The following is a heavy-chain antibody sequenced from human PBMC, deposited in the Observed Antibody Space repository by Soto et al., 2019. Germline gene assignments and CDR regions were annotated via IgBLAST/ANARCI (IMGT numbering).Heavy chain of an antibody. D-gene: IGHD1-7*01. CDR1: GFTFSTYG. V-gene: IGHV3-23*04. Sequence: EVQLVESGGGLVKPGGSLRLSCAASGFTFSTYGMSWVRQAPGKGLEWVSSISGTGDNTYDADSVKGRFTISRDNSKNTLYLQMNSLRVEDTAVYYCAKLSRAGTTEYWGQGTLVTVSS. J-gene: IGHJ4*02. CDR2: ISGTGDNT. CDR3: AKLSRAGTTEY.